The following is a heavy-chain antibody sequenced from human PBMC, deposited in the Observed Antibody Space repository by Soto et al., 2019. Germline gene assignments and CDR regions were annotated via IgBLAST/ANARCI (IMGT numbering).Heavy chain of an antibody. J-gene: IGHJ6*02. CDR2: IIPIFGTA. V-gene: IGHV1-69*13. CDR1: GGTFSSYA. CDR3: ARSLAPRPGYYYYYGMDV. Sequence: ASVKVSCKASGGTFSSYAISWVRQAPGQGLEWMGGIIPIFGTANYAQKFQGRVTITADESTSTAYMELSSLRSEDTAVYYCARSLAPRPGYYYYYGMDVWGQGTTVTVSS. D-gene: IGHD6-6*01.